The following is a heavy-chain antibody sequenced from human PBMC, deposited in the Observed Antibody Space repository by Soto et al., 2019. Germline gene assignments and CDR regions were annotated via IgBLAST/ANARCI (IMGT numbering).Heavy chain of an antibody. V-gene: IGHV4-39*01. J-gene: IGHJ4*02. CDR2: MYSTGST. CDR1: GGSISTSSYY. CDR3: ARTGDYGDYAFDY. Sequence: PSETLSLTCTVSGGSISTSSYYWCWIRQPPGKGLECIGYMYSTGSTYNYPSLKSRVTISVDTSKNQLSLKLRSVTAADTAVYYCARTGDYGDYAFDYWGQGTLVTVSS. D-gene: IGHD4-17*01.